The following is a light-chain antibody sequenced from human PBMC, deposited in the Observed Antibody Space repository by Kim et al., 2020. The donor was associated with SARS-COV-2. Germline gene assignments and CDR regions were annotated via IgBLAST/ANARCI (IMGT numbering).Light chain of an antibody. V-gene: IGKV1-17*01. CDR3: VKIKTYPRT. J-gene: IGKJ4*01. CDR1: QDISDD. CDR2: AAS. Sequence: DIQMTQSPYSLSASVGDRVTITCRASQDISDDLGWYQQKPGEAPQRLIYAASTLQSGVPSRFSGRGSGTEFTLTIRSLQPEDFATYISVKIKTYPRTVGGGAKGEIK.